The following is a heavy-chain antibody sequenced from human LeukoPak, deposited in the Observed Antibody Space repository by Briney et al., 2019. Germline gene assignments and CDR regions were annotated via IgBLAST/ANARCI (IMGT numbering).Heavy chain of an antibody. D-gene: IGHD2-2*01. Sequence: PGRSLRLSCAASGFTFSSYGMHGVRQAPGKGLEWVAVISYDGSNKYYADSVKGRFTISRDNSKNTLYLQMNSLRAEDTAVYYCAKGLEGYCSSTSCPYFDYWGQGTLVTVSS. J-gene: IGHJ4*02. CDR3: AKGLEGYCSSTSCPYFDY. CDR2: ISYDGSNK. V-gene: IGHV3-30*18. CDR1: GFTFSSYG.